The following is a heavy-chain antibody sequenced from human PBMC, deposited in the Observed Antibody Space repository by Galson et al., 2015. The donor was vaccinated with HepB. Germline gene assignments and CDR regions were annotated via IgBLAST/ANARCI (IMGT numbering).Heavy chain of an antibody. CDR2: TYYRSKWYN. V-gene: IGHV6-1*01. D-gene: IGHD6-6*01. Sequence: CAISGDSVSSNSAAWNWIRQSPSRGLEWLGRTYYRSKWYNDYAVSVKSRITINPDTSKNQFSLQLNSVTPEDTAVYYCARESLQGEYSSSSQYKPAGNWFDPWGQGTLVTVSS. J-gene: IGHJ5*02. CDR1: GDSVSSNSAA. CDR3: ARESLQGEYSSSSQYKPAGNWFDP.